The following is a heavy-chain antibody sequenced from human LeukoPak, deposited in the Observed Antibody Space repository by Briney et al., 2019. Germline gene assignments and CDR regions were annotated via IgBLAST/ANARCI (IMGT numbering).Heavy chain of an antibody. CDR2: ICSSSSNI. D-gene: IGHD6-6*01. CDR1: GFDFSTYS. CDR3: ARGYSTSSYSHYYYYMDV. J-gene: IGHJ6*03. Sequence: GGSLRLSCAASGFDFSTYSMNWVRQAPGKGLEWVSHICSSSSNIYYADSVKGRFTISRDTANNSLYLQMHSLRAEDTAVYYCARGYSTSSYSHYYYYMDVWGTGTTVTVSS. V-gene: IGHV3-48*01.